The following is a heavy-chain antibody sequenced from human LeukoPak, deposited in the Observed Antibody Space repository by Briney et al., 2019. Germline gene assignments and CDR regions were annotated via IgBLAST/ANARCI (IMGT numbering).Heavy chain of an antibody. CDR1: GGSISSGGYY. J-gene: IGHJ6*02. Sequence: SETLSLTCTVSGGSISSGGYYWSWIRQHPGKGLEWIGYIYYSGSTYYNPSLKSRVTISVDTSKNQFSLKLSSVTDADTAVYYCARSPNYYDSSGYYYYYYYGMDVWGQGTTVTVSS. CDR2: IYYSGST. CDR3: ARSPNYYDSSGYYYYYYYGMDV. V-gene: IGHV4-31*03. D-gene: IGHD3-22*01.